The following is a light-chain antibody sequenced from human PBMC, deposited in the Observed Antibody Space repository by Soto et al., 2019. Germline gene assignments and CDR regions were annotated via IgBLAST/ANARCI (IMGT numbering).Light chain of an antibody. CDR3: QQYNNWPPIT. Sequence: EIVMTQSPATLSVSPGERATLSCRASENIYTNLAWYQQKPGQAPRLLFYGASTRATGLPARFSGTGSGTEFTLTINSLQAEDSAVYYCQQYNNWPPITFGQGTRLEI. CDR2: GAS. J-gene: IGKJ5*01. V-gene: IGKV3-15*01. CDR1: ENIYTN.